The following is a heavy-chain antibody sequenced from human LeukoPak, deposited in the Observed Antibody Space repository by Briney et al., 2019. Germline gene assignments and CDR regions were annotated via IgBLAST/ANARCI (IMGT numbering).Heavy chain of an antibody. D-gene: IGHD2/OR15-2a*01. CDR3: ARGRGLYSY. CDR2: INHSGST. Sequence: SETLSLTCAVYGGSFSGYYWSWIRQPPGKGLEWIGEINHSGSTNYNPSLKSRVTISVDTSKNQISLKLSSVTAADTAVYYCARGRGLYSYWGQGTLVTVSS. CDR1: GGSFSGYY. J-gene: IGHJ4*02. V-gene: IGHV4-34*01.